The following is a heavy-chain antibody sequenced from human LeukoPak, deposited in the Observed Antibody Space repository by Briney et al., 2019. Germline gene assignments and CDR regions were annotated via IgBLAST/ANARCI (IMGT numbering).Heavy chain of an antibody. CDR2: ISSSSIYI. J-gene: IGHJ4*02. CDR1: DFTFSSYT. Sequence: GGSLRLSCAASDFTFSSYTMNWVRQALGKGLEWVSSISSSSIYIYYADSVKGRFTISRDNAKNSLYLQMNSLRAEDTAVYYCARDNYYDSSGYYYYFDYWGQGTLVTVSS. D-gene: IGHD3-22*01. CDR3: ARDNYYDSSGYYYYFDY. V-gene: IGHV3-21*01.